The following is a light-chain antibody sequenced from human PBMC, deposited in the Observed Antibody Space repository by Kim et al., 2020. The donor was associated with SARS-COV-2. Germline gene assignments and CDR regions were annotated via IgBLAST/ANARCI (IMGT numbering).Light chain of an antibody. Sequence: DIQMTQSPSSLSASVGDRVTITCRASQTVSNYLNWYQQKPGKPPKLLIYAASTLQSGVPSRFSGSGSGTDFTLAISRLQPEDFATYFCQQSYSAPRTFGQGTKVDIK. V-gene: IGKV1-39*01. CDR2: AAS. J-gene: IGKJ1*01. CDR3: QQSYSAPRT. CDR1: QTVSNY.